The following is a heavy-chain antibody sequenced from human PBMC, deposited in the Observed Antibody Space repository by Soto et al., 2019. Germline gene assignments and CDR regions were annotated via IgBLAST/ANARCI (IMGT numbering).Heavy chain of an antibody. CDR3: ASTNLLNYAMDV. J-gene: IGHJ6*02. CDR2: IHYTGST. Sequence: SETLSLTCTVSGGSVTSSRYYWGWIRQPPGKGLEWIGSIHYTGSTYYNPSLKSRLTISLDTSENKFSLNLGTLNAADTAVYFCASTNLLNYAMDVWGQGTLVTVSS. V-gene: IGHV4-39*01. D-gene: IGHD5-12*01. CDR1: GGSVTSSRYY.